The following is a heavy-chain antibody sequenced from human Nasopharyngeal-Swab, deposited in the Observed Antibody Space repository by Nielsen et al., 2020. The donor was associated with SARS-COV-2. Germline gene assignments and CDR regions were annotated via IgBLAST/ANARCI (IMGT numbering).Heavy chain of an antibody. CDR1: GYTFTSYG. J-gene: IGHJ3*01. D-gene: IGHD3-22*01. CDR2: VSPYNGYT. CDR3: ASGGYYDTTGYFLDF. Sequence: ASVKVSCKASGYTFTSYGISWVRQAPGQGLEWMGWVSPYNGYTNYARKLQGRVTMTTDTSTSTAYMELRSLRSDDTAMYYCASGGYYDTTGYFLDFWGQGTMVTVSS. V-gene: IGHV1-18*01.